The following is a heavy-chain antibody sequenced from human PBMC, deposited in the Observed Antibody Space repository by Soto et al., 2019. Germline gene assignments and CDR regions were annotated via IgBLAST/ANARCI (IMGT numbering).Heavy chain of an antibody. CDR1: GFTFGDYA. CDR2: IRSKAYGGTT. D-gene: IGHD6-13*01. J-gene: IGHJ3*02. CDR3: TREEYSSSHDAFDI. Sequence: PGGSLRLSCTASGFTFGDYAMSWFRQAPGKGLEWVGFIRSKAYGGTTEYAASVKGRFTISRDDSKSIAYLQMNSLKTEDTAVYYCTREEYSSSHDAFDIWGQGTMVTV. V-gene: IGHV3-49*03.